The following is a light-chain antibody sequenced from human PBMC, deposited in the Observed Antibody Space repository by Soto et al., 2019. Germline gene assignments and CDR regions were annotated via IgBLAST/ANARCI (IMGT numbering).Light chain of an antibody. CDR2: GAS. Sequence: EIVLTQSPGTLSLSPGERATLSCRASQSVSSSYLAWYQQKPGQAPRLLIYGASSRATGIPDRFSGSGSGTDFTLTISRLEPEDFEVYSCQQYGSLFGQGTKVEIK. CDR1: QSVSSSY. V-gene: IGKV3-20*01. J-gene: IGKJ1*01. CDR3: QQYGSL.